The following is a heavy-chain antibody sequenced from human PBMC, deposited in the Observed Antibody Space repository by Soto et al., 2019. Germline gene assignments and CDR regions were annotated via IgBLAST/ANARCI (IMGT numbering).Heavy chain of an antibody. Sequence: ASVKVSCKASGYTFTSYGISWVRQAPGQGLEWMGWISAYNGNTNDAQKLQGRATMTADTSTSMAYMELRSLRSDDTAVYCWARRAQPACTAFDNWGQGTMVTVSS. V-gene: IGHV1-18*01. CDR2: ISAYNGNT. J-gene: IGHJ3*02. D-gene: IGHD6-13*01. CDR1: GYTFTSYG. CDR3: ARRAQPACTAFDN.